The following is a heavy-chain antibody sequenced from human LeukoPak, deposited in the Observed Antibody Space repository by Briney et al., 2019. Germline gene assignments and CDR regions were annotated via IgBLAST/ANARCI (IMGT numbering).Heavy chain of an antibody. CDR1: GVSISRYY. J-gene: IGHJ4*02. V-gene: IGHV4-59*08. CDR2: IHHTGST. CDR3: ARLDGNWNYFDY. D-gene: IGHD1-20*01. Sequence: SETLSLTCTVFGVSISRYYWSWIRQPPGKGLEWIGYIHHTGSTNYNPSLKSRVTISMDTSKNQFSLKLISVTAADTAVYYCARLDGNWNYFDYWGQGSLVTVSS.